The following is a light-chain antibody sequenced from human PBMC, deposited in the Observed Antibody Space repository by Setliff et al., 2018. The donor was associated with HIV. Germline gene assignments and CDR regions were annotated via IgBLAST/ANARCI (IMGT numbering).Light chain of an antibody. CDR2: DVS. CDR1: SSDVGRYNL. V-gene: IGLV2-23*02. CDR3: CSYAGGSTYV. Sequence: QSVLTQPASVSGSLGQSITISCTGTSSDVGRYNLVSWYQQHPGKAPKLMIYDVSKRPSGVSNRFSGSKSGNTASLTISGLQAEDESDYFCCSYAGGSTYVFGTGTKVTVL. J-gene: IGLJ1*01.